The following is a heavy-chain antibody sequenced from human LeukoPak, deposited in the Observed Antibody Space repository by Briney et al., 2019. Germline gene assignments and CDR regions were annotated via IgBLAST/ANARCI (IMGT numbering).Heavy chain of an antibody. CDR2: IIPIFGTA. J-gene: IGHJ3*02. CDR1: GGTFSSYA. V-gene: IGHV1-69*01. CDR3: ARVLVYYYGSGSYYFDAFDI. Sequence: ASVTVSCKASGGTFSSYAISWVRQAPGQGLEWMGGIIPIFGTANYAQKFQGRVTITADESTSTAYMELSSLRSEDTAVYYCARVLVYYYGSGSYYFDAFDIWGQGTMVTVSS. D-gene: IGHD3-10*01.